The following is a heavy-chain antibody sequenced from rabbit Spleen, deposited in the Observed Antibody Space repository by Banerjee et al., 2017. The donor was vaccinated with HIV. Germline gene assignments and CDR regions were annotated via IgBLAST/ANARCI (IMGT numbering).Heavy chain of an antibody. CDR1: GIDFNTNA. Sequence: QSLEESGGGLVKPGGTLTLTCKASGIDFNTNAMCWVRQAPGKGLEWIGCSYTGTSGSTYYASWAKGRFTISKTSSTTVTLQMTSLTVADTATFFCARDTGSNFSSYGMDLWGPGTLVTVS. J-gene: IGHJ6*01. V-gene: IGHV1S40*01. D-gene: IGHD4-2*01. CDR3: ARDTGSNFSSYGMDL. CDR2: SYTGTSGST.